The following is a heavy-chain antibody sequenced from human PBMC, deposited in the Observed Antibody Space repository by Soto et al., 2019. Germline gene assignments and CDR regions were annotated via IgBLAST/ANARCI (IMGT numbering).Heavy chain of an antibody. D-gene: IGHD5-18*01. CDR3: ARDGLVDTAAVTVSHYYGMDV. CDR2: IIPIFGPA. J-gene: IGHJ6*02. Sequence: QVQLVQSGAEVKKPGSSVRVSCKAPGGTFSSYAISWVRQAPGQGLEWMGVIIPIFGPAKYAQKFQDRVTITADESTRTAYMELSVLRSEDTAVYYCARDGLVDTAAVTVSHYYGMDVWGQGTTVTVSS. V-gene: IGHV1-69*12. CDR1: GGTFSSYA.